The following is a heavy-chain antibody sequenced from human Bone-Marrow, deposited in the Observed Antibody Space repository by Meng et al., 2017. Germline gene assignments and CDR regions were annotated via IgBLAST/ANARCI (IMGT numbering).Heavy chain of an antibody. CDR2: ISSSGSTI. CDR1: GFTFSSYE. CDR3: ARLNYYDSSGYLSDVETHAFDI. Sequence: GGSLRLSCAASGFTFSSYEMNWVRQAPGKGLEWVSYISSSGSTIYYADSVKGRFTISRDNAKNSLYLQMNSLRAEDTAVYYCARLNYYDSSGYLSDVETHAFDIWGQGTTVTVSS. D-gene: IGHD3-22*01. V-gene: IGHV3-48*03. J-gene: IGHJ3*02.